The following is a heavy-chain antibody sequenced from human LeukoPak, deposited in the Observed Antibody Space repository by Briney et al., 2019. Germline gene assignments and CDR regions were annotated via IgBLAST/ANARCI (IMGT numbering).Heavy chain of an antibody. Sequence: GGSLRLSCAASGFTFSSYSMNWVRQAPGKGLEWVSSISTSSSYIYYADSVKGRFTISRDNARNSLYLEMNSLRVEDTAVYNCVRGHIVVSAHDDAFDIWGQGTMVTVSS. CDR1: GFTFSSYS. CDR3: VRGHIVVSAHDDAFDI. D-gene: IGHD3-22*01. V-gene: IGHV3-21*01. J-gene: IGHJ3*02. CDR2: ISTSSSYI.